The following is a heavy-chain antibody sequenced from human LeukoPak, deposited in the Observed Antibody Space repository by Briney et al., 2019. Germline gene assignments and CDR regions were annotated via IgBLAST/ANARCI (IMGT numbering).Heavy chain of an antibody. CDR2: INHSGST. V-gene: IGHV4-34*01. Sequence: SETLSLTCAVYGGSFSGYYWSWIRQPPGKGLEWIGEINHSGSTNYNPSLKSRVTISVDTSKNQFSLKLSSVTAADTAVYYCARDSEYQLPPSTDYYGMDVWGQGTTVTVSS. D-gene: IGHD2-2*01. CDR1: GGSFSGYY. J-gene: IGHJ6*02. CDR3: ARDSEYQLPPSTDYYGMDV.